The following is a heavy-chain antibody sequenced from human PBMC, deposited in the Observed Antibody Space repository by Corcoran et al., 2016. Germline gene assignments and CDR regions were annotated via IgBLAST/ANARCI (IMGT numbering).Heavy chain of an antibody. CDR2: INPSGGST. CDR3: ARDPDYSNYFGYYYYNMDV. V-gene: IGHV1-46*01. D-gene: IGHD4-4*01. Sequence: QAQLVQSGTEVKKPGASVKVSCKASGYTFTSYYMHWVRQAHGQGLEWMGIINPSGGSTSYAQKFQGRVTMTRDTYTCTVYMELSSLRSEDTAVHYWARDPDYSNYFGYYYYNMDVWGQGTTFTVSS. J-gene: IGHJ6*02. CDR1: GYTFTSYY.